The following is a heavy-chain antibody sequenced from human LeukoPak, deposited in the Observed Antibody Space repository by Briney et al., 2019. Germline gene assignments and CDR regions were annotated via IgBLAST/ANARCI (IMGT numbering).Heavy chain of an antibody. V-gene: IGHV3-69-1*01. CDR1: EFPFSKAW. Sequence: GRSLRLSCAVSEFPFSKAWMNWVRQAPGKGLEWVSYISSSSTIYYADSVKGRFTISRDNAKNSLYLQMNSLRAEDTAVYYCASVDRDYDFWSGSLFDIWGQGTMVTVSS. J-gene: IGHJ3*02. CDR2: ISSSSTI. D-gene: IGHD3-3*01. CDR3: ASVDRDYDFWSGSLFDI.